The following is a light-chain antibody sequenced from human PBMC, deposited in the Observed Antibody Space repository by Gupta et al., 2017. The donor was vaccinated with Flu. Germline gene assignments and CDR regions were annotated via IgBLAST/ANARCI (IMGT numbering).Light chain of an antibody. CDR3: QQSYNTPLT. CDR1: QIINTY. Sequence: DIQMTQSPLSLSASVGDRVTITCRASQIINTYLNWYQQKPGKAPKLLIYGASSLQSGVPTRFSGSGSGTDFTLTISSMQPEDSATYYCQQSYNTPLTFGGGTKAEIK. V-gene: IGKV1-39*01. CDR2: GAS. J-gene: IGKJ4*01.